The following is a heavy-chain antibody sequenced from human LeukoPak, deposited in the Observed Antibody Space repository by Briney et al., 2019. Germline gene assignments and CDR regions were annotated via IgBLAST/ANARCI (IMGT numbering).Heavy chain of an antibody. J-gene: IGHJ5*02. D-gene: IGHD3-10*01. CDR3: ARTMVRGYNWFDP. V-gene: IGHV4-61*01. CDR2: IYYSGST. Sequence: SETLSLTCTVSAGSITSSSYYWSWIRQPPGKGLEWIGYIYYSGSTNYNPSLKSRVTISVDTSKNQFSLKLSSVTAADTAVYYCARTMVRGYNWFDPWGQGTLVTVSS. CDR1: AGSITSSSYY.